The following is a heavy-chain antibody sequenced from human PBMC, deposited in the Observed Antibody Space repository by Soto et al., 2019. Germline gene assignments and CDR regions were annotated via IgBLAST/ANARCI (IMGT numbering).Heavy chain of an antibody. V-gene: IGHV4-31*03. D-gene: IGHD3-16*01. CDR3: ARGPWGLPPLGY. Sequence: QVQLQESGPGLVKPSQTLSLTCTVSGGSISSGGYYWSWIRQHPGKGLEWIGYIYYSGSTYYNPSLKSRVTLSVDTSKNLFSLKMSSVTAADTAVYYCARGPWGLPPLGYWGQGTLVTVSS. CDR2: IYYSGST. CDR1: GGSISSGGYY. J-gene: IGHJ4*02.